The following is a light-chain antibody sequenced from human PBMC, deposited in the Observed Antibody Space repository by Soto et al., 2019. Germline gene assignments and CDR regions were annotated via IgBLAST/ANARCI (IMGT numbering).Light chain of an antibody. CDR2: EGT. V-gene: IGLV2-14*01. CDR3: SSSTNTNTLVI. J-gene: IGLJ2*01. Sequence: QSALTQPASVSGSPGQSITISRTGTSSDIGRYKFVSWFQQHPGKAPKLMIFEGTNRPSGVSNRFSGSKSGNTASLTISGLQAEDEAIYFCSSSTNTNTLVIFGGGTK. CDR1: SSDIGRYKF.